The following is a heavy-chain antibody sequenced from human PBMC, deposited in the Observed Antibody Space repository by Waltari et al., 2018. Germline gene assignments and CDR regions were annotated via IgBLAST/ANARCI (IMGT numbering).Heavy chain of an antibody. CDR1: GYTFTDYY. V-gene: IGHV1-69-2*01. Sequence: EVQLVQSGAEVKKPGATVKISCKASGYTFTDYYMHWVQPAPGKGLEWMGRVDPEDGETIYAEKFQGRVTITADTSTDTAYMELSSLRSEDTAVYYCARDGAWNYYGSGSYSFWFDPWGQGTLVTVSS. CDR3: ARDGAWNYYGSGSYSFWFDP. D-gene: IGHD3-10*01. J-gene: IGHJ5*02. CDR2: VDPEDGET.